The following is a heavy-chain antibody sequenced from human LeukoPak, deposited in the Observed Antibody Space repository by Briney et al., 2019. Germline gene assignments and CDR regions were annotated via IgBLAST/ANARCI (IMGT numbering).Heavy chain of an antibody. CDR3: AKGPIPCSSTSCPRSAFDI. Sequence: GGSLRLSCAASGFTFSSYAMNWVRQAPGKGLEWVSPISDTDDSTYDADSVKGRSSISRDNSKNTLYLQMNSLRAEDTAIYYCAKGPIPCSSTSCPRSAFDIWGQGTMVTVSS. J-gene: IGHJ3*02. CDR1: GFTFSSYA. CDR2: ISDTDDST. V-gene: IGHV3-23*01. D-gene: IGHD2-2*01.